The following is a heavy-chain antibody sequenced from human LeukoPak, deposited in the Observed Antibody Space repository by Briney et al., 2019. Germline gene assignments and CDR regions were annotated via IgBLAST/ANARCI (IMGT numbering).Heavy chain of an antibody. V-gene: IGHV3-23*01. D-gene: IGHD2-2*01. CDR2: IGGSGDNR. CDR1: GFTFSSYA. CDR3: ARGYCSSTSCYSSPFDY. J-gene: IGHJ4*02. Sequence: PGGSLRLSCAASGFTFSSYALSWVRQAPGKGLEWVSAIGGSGDNRYYADSAKGRFTISRDNSKNTLYLEMNSLRAEDTAVYYCARGYCSSTSCYSSPFDYWGQGTLVTVSS.